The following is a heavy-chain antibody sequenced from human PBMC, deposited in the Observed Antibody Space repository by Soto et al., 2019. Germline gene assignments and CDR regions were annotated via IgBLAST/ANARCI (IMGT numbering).Heavy chain of an antibody. CDR2: IKSKPDGATI. Sequence: EVQLVESGGDLVKPGGSLRLSCAGSGFIFSNAWMSWVRQAPGKGLEWVARIKSKPDGATIDYAAPVKGRFTISRDDSKSTLYLQMNSLKTEDTGVFYCATGALFDYWGQGTLVTVSS. V-gene: IGHV3-15*01. CDR1: GFIFSNAW. J-gene: IGHJ4*02. CDR3: ATGALFDY.